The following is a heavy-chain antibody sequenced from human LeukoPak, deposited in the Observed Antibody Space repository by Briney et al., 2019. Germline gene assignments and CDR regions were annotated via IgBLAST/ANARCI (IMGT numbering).Heavy chain of an antibody. Sequence: GGSLRLSCAASGFTFSSYGMHWVRQAPGKGLEWVAFIRYDGSNKYYADSVKGRFTISRDNSKNTLYLQMNSLKTEDTAVYYCTRAIFRAPYYHYYMDVWGKGTTVTISS. CDR1: GFTFSSYG. CDR3: TRAIFRAPYYHYYMDV. V-gene: IGHV3-30*02. J-gene: IGHJ6*03. D-gene: IGHD2-21*01. CDR2: IRYDGSNK.